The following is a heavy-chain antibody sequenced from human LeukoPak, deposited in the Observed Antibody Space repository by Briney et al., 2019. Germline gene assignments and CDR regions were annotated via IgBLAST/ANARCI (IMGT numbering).Heavy chain of an antibody. CDR3: AREYEGTYSSGRPVDY. CDR2: ISSSSSYI. V-gene: IGHV3-21*01. D-gene: IGHD6-19*01. Sequence: GGSLRLSCAAPGFTFSSYSMNWVRQAPGKGLEWVSSISSSSSYIYYADSVKGRFTISRDNAKNSLYLQMNSLRAEDTAVYYCAREYEGTYSSGRPVDYWGQGTLVTVSS. J-gene: IGHJ4*02. CDR1: GFTFSSYS.